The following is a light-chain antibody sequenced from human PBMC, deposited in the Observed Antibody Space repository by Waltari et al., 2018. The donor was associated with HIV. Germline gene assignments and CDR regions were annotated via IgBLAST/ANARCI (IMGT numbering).Light chain of an antibody. Sequence: DIQMTQSPSSLSASVGDRVTISCRASQNIGNYVNWYQQKPGEAPKLLIYAASSLQSGVPSRFSGSGSGTDFTLIISSLQPEDFATYYCQQSYSTPYTFGQGTKLEIK. CDR2: AAS. CDR1: QNIGNY. J-gene: IGKJ2*01. CDR3: QQSYSTPYT. V-gene: IGKV1-39*01.